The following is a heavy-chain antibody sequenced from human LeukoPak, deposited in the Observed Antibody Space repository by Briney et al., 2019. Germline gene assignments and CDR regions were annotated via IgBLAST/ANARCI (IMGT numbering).Heavy chain of an antibody. Sequence: GESLKISRKGSGNSFTTYWIGWVRQMPGKGLEWMGIIYVGDSDTRYRPSFQGQVTISADKSLNTAYLQWGSLKASDTAMYYCARVVDYDTSGYQTKNWFDPWGQGTLVTVSS. J-gene: IGHJ5*02. CDR2: IYVGDSDT. V-gene: IGHV5-51*01. CDR1: GNSFTTYW. D-gene: IGHD3-22*01. CDR3: ARVVDYDTSGYQTKNWFDP.